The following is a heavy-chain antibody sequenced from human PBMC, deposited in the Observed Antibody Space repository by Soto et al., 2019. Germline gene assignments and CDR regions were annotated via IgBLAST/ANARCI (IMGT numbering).Heavy chain of an antibody. J-gene: IGHJ4*02. Sequence: LSLTCTVSGGSINSYFWSWIRQSPGKGLEWIGHIYYSGSTSYSPSLKSRVSISVDTSKNQFSLEVHSVTAADTAVYYCARAGTNMVQFDYWGQGTLVTSPQ. CDR1: GGSINSYF. D-gene: IGHD3-10*01. V-gene: IGHV4-59*01. CDR2: IYYSGST. CDR3: ARAGTNMVQFDY.